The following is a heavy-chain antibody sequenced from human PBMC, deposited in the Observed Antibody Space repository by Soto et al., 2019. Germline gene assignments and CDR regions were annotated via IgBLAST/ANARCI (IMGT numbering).Heavy chain of an antibody. D-gene: IGHD6-13*01. CDR1: GAFISGYY. Sequence: SETLSLTCTVSGAFISGYYWSWIRQPAGKGLEWIGRIYTSGSTKYSPSLKSRATMSVDTSKKQFSLKLNSVTAADTAVYYCGIESTVAGTDNWFDSWGQGTLVTVS. CDR3: GIESTVAGTDNWFDS. J-gene: IGHJ5*01. CDR2: IYTSGST. V-gene: IGHV4-4*07.